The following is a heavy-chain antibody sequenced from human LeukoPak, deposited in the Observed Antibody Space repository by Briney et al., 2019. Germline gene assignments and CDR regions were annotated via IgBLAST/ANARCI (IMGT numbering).Heavy chain of an antibody. V-gene: IGHV3-33*01. Sequence: PGRSLRLSCAASGFTFSSYGMHWVRQAPGKGLEWVAVIWYDGSNRYYADSVKGRFTISRDNSKNTLYLQMNSLRAEDTAVYYCARGRVSDSSGYRRTRYYYYYGMDVWGQGTTVTVSS. J-gene: IGHJ6*02. CDR3: ARGRVSDSSGYRRTRYYYYYGMDV. CDR1: GFTFSSYG. CDR2: IWYDGSNR. D-gene: IGHD3-22*01.